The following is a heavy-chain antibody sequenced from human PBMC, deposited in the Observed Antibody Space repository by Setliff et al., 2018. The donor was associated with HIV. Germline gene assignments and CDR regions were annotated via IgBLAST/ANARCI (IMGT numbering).Heavy chain of an antibody. CDR2: IYYSGST. CDR3: SRGYITLDRGVSDYMDV. J-gene: IGHJ6*03. D-gene: IGHD3-10*01. Sequence: KTSETLSLTCTVSGGSISSYYWSWIRQPSGKGLEWIGSIYYSGSTYYNPSLKSRVTISVDTSKNQFSLRLTSVTAADTAVYYCSRGYITLDRGVSDYMDVWGKGTTVTVSS. CDR1: GGSISSYY. V-gene: IGHV4-59*12.